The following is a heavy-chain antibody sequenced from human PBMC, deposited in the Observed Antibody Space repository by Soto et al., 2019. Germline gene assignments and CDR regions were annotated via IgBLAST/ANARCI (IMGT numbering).Heavy chain of an antibody. CDR1: GYSFTSYW. CDR3: ARAPGMADFDY. J-gene: IGHJ4*02. Sequence: GESLKISCKGSGYSFTSYWIGWVRQMPGKGLEWMGIIYPGDSITTYSPSFQGLVTISADKSISTAYLQWNSLKASDTAMYYCARAPGMADFDYWGQGTLVTVSS. D-gene: IGHD5-18*01. V-gene: IGHV5-51*01. CDR2: IYPGDSIT.